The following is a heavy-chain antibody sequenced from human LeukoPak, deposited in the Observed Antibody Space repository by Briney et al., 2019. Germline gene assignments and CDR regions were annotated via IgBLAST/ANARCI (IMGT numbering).Heavy chain of an antibody. Sequence: SQTLSLTCALSGDSVSSNSAAWNWIRQSPSRGLEWLGRTYYRSKWYNDYAVSVKSRITINPDTSKNQFSLQLNSVTPEDTAVYYCARDRWQWLAPYDAFDIWGQGTMVTVSS. V-gene: IGHV6-1*01. D-gene: IGHD6-19*01. J-gene: IGHJ3*02. CDR1: GDSVSSNSAA. CDR3: ARDRWQWLAPYDAFDI. CDR2: TYYRSKWYN.